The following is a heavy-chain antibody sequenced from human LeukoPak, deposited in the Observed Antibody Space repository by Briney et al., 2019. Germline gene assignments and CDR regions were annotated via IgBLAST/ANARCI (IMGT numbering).Heavy chain of an antibody. CDR1: GFTLSNFA. Sequence: GGSLRLSCAVSGFTLSNFAMSWVRQAPGKGLEWVSLAGWAGGTTFYSDSVRGRFTISRDSGRKSVYLQMNSLTTDDTAFYFCAKELDTMFFDYWGQGALVTVSS. V-gene: IGHV3-43*02. CDR2: AGWAGGTT. CDR3: AKELDTMFFDY. D-gene: IGHD3-10*02. J-gene: IGHJ4*02.